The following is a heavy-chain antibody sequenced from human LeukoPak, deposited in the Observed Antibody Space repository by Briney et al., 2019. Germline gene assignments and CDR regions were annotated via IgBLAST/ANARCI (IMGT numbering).Heavy chain of an antibody. V-gene: IGHV4-34*01. CDR3: ARAPHDDAFDI. CDR2: INHSGST. CDR1: GGSFSDYY. Sequence: SETLSLTCAVYGGSFSDYYWSWIRQPPGKGLEWIGEINHSGSTNYNPSLKSRVTISVDTSKNQFSLKLSSVTAADTAVYYCARAPHDDAFDIWGQGTMVTVSS. J-gene: IGHJ3*02.